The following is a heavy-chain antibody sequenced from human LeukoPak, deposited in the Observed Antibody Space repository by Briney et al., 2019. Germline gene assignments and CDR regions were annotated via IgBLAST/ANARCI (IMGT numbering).Heavy chain of an antibody. V-gene: IGHV3-53*01. D-gene: IGHD2-21*01. Sequence: GGSLRFSCAASGFTVSSNYMSWVRQAPGKGLEWVSVIYSGGSTYYADSVKGRFTISRDNSKNTLYLQMNSLRAEDTAVYYCARVLWYGRGMDVWGQGTTVTVSS. J-gene: IGHJ6*02. CDR3: ARVLWYGRGMDV. CDR1: GFTVSSNY. CDR2: IYSGGST.